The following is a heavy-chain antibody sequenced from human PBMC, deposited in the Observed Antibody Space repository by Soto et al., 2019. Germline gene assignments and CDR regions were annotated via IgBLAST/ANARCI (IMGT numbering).Heavy chain of an antibody. CDR2: VIPILGTA. V-gene: IGHV1-69*01. CDR1: GGSLRNSV. J-gene: IGHJ4*02. Sequence: QVQLVQSGAEVKKPRSSVKVSCTASGGSLRNSVISWVRQALAQRLEWMGGVIPILGTANYAQKFQGRVTMTADEATSTAYMDLSSLSPDDTAVYYCARLGHPGHWGPGTLVIVSS. CDR3: ARLGHPGH.